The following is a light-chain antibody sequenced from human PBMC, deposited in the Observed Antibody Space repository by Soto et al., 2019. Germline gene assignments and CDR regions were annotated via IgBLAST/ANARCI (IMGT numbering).Light chain of an antibody. V-gene: IGKV3-20*01. CDR2: GAS. CDR3: QRYSDSSIT. J-gene: IGKJ5*01. CDR1: WSVSGSY. Sequence: EIVFTQSPGTLSLSTGERASFSCRVSWSVSGSYLAWYQQKPGQAPRLLIYGASTRATGIPDRFSGSGSGTDFTLTISRLEPEDFAVYYCQRYSDSSITFGPGTRLEIK.